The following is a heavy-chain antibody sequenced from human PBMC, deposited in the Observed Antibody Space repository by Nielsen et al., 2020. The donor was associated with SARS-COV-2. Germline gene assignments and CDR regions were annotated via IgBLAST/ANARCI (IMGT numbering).Heavy chain of an antibody. Sequence: GESLKISCAASGFTFSSYAMHWVRQAPGKGLEWVAVISYDGSNKYYADSVKGRFTISRDNSKNTLYLQMNSLRAEDTAVYYCARDHIVGATTFDYWGQGTLVTVSS. V-gene: IGHV3-30-3*01. D-gene: IGHD1-26*01. CDR3: ARDHIVGATTFDY. CDR1: GFTFSSYA. CDR2: ISYDGSNK. J-gene: IGHJ4*02.